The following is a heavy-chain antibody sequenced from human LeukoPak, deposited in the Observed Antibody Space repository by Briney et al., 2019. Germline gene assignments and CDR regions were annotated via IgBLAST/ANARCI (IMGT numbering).Heavy chain of an antibody. CDR3: AKDRLSLNYYDSSGYYYDWFDP. Sequence: GGSLRLSCAASGFTFSSYAMSWVRQAPGKGLEWVSAISGSGGSTYYADSVKGRFTISRDNSKNTLYLQMNSLRAEDTAVYYCAKDRLSLNYYDSSGYYYDWFDPWGQGTLVTVSS. CDR2: ISGSGGST. J-gene: IGHJ5*02. V-gene: IGHV3-23*01. CDR1: GFTFSSYA. D-gene: IGHD3-22*01.